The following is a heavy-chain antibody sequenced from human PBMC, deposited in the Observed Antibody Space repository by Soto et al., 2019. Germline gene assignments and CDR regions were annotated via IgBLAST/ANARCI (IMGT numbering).Heavy chain of an antibody. D-gene: IGHD3-10*01. V-gene: IGHV4-59*01. J-gene: IGHJ3*02. CDR3: AGRKKSGAFDI. Sequence: SETLAITCTFSGGSISSYYWSWIRQPPGKGLDWIGYIYYSGSTNYNPSRKSRVTISVDTSKTQFSLKLSSVTAADTAVYYCAGRKKSGAFDIWGQGTMVTAS. CDR1: GGSISSYY. CDR2: IYYSGST.